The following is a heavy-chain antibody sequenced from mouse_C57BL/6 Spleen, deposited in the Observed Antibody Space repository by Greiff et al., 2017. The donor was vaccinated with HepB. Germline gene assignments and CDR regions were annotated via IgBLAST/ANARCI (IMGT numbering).Heavy chain of an antibody. V-gene: IGHV7-3*01. CDR3: ARSPNEGYWYFDV. J-gene: IGHJ1*03. CDR2: IRNKANGYTT. Sequence: DVMLVESGGGLVQPGGSLSLSCAASGFTFTDYYMSWVRQPPGKALEWLGFIRNKANGYTTEYSASVKGRFTISRDNSQSILYLQMNALRAEDSATYYCARSPNEGYWYFDVWGTGTTVTVSS. CDR1: GFTFTDYY.